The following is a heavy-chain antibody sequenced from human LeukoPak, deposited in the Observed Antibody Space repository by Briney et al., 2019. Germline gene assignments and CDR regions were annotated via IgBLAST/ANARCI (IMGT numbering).Heavy chain of an antibody. CDR3: ARPTYCGSNCYFNFDY. V-gene: IGHV1-2*02. J-gene: IGHJ4*02. CDR1: GYTFATYF. D-gene: IGHD2-21*02. Sequence: GASVKVSCKTSGYTFATYFMHWVRQAPGQGLEWMGYIKPNSGVTNYAQKFRGRVTMTWDTSISTAYIKLSGLTSDDTAIYYCARPTYCGSNCYFNFDYWGQGTLVTVSS. CDR2: IKPNSGVT.